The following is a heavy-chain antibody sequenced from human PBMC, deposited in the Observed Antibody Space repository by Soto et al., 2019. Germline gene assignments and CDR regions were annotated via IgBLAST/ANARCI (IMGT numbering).Heavy chain of an antibody. CDR2: IYSTGSS. CDR3: ARALYCSGGSCYSGFDY. V-gene: IGHV4-59*01. D-gene: IGHD2-15*01. CDR1: GDSLSLYY. Sequence: SETLSLTCTVSGDSLSLYYWSWIRLSPGKGLEWIGYIYSTGSSNQNPSLRDRVAVSADASKNQFYLTLSSMTAADTAVYYCARALYCSGGSCYSGFDYWGQGTLVTVSS. J-gene: IGHJ4*02.